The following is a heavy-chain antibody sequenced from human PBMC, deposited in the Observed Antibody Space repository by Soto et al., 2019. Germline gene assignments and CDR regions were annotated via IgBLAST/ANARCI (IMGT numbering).Heavy chain of an antibody. CDR2: INPSGGST. J-gene: IGHJ6*02. V-gene: IGHV1-46*01. CDR1: GYTFTSYY. D-gene: IGHD2-21*01. CDR3: ARDLLTPGDLLYYSCGMDV. Sequence: QVQLVQSGAEVKKPGASVKVSCKASGYTFTSYYMHWVRQAPGQGLEWMGIINPSGGSTSYAQKFEGSVTRTRDTSTSTVYMELSSLRSEDTAVYYCARDLLTPGDLLYYSCGMDVWGQGTTVTVSS.